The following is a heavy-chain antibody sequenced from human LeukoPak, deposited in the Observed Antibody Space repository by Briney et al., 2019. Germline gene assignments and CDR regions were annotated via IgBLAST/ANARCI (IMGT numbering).Heavy chain of an antibody. CDR1: GGSIISYY. CDR3: AREKEWQQWLAFNWFDP. D-gene: IGHD6-19*01. Sequence: SETLSLTCTVSGGSIISYYWSWIRQPAGKGLEWIGRIYTSGSTNYNPSLKSRVTISVDKSKNQFSLKLSSVTAADTAVYYCAREKEWQQWLAFNWFDPWGQGSVDTVSS. CDR2: IYTSGST. V-gene: IGHV4-4*07. J-gene: IGHJ5*02.